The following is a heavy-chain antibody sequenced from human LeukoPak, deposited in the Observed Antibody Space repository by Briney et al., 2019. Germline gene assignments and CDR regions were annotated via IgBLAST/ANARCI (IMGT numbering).Heavy chain of an antibody. J-gene: IGHJ4*02. D-gene: IGHD5-18*01. CDR1: GFTFSSYA. Sequence: GGSLRLSCAASGFTFSSYAMSWVRQAPGKGLEWVSAISGSGGSTYYADSVKGRFTISRDNSKNTLYLQMNSLRAEDTAVYYCAKVVYSCGYPPAYYFDYWGQGTLVTVSS. CDR2: ISGSGGST. V-gene: IGHV3-23*01. CDR3: AKVVYSCGYPPAYYFDY.